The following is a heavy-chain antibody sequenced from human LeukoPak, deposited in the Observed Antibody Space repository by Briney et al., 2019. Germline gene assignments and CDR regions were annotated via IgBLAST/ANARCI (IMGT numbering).Heavy chain of an antibody. D-gene: IGHD1-14*01. CDR2: IYYSGST. CDR3: ARQAGTLSFDWFDP. J-gene: IGHJ5*02. V-gene: IGHV4-31*03. Sequence: PSQTLSLTCTVSGGSISSGGYYWSWIRQHPGQGLEWIGYIYYSGSTYYNPSLKSRVTISVDTSKNQFSLKLSSVTAADTAVYYCARQAGTLSFDWFDPWGQGTLATVSS. CDR1: GGSISSGGYY.